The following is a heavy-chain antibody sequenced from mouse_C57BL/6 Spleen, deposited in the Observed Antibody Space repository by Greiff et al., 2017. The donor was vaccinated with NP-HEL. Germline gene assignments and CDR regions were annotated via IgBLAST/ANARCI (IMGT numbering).Heavy chain of an antibody. V-gene: IGHV1-82*01. CDR2: IYPGDGDT. Sequence: QVQLQQSGPELVKPGASVKISCKASGYAFSSSWMNWVKQRPGQGLEWIGRIYPGDGDTNYNGKFKGKATLTADKSSSTAYMQLSSLTSEDSAVYFCAREEWGYYFDYWGQGTTLTVSS. CDR3: AREEWGYYFDY. CDR1: GYAFSSSW. J-gene: IGHJ2*01.